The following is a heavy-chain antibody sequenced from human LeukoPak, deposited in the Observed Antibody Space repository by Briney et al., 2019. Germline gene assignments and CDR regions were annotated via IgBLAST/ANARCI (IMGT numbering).Heavy chain of an antibody. CDR3: ARRRDGYNYYFDY. D-gene: IGHD5-24*01. CDR2: IYPGDSDT. J-gene: IGHJ4*02. Sequence: GESLKISCKGSGYSFTSYWIGWVRQMPGKGLEWMGIIYPGDSDTRYSPSFQGQVTISADKSISTAYLQWSSPKASDTAMYYCARRRDGYNYYFDYWGQGTLVTVSP. V-gene: IGHV5-51*01. CDR1: GYSFTSYW.